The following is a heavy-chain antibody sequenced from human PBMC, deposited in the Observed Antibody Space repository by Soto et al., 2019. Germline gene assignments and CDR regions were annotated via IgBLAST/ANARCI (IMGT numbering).Heavy chain of an antibody. CDR3: AKDSRGGITIFGN. J-gene: IGHJ4*02. D-gene: IGHD3-3*01. Sequence: EVQLVESGGGMVQPGRSLRLSCAASGFTFDDYAMHWVRQAPGKGLEWVSGISWNSGNIGYADSVKGRFTISRDNAKNSLYLQMNSLRAEDMALYYCAKDSRGGITIFGNWGQGTLVTVSS. CDR1: GFTFDDYA. CDR2: ISWNSGNI. V-gene: IGHV3-9*03.